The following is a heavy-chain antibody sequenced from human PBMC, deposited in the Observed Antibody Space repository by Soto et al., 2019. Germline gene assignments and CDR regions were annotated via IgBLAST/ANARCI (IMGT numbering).Heavy chain of an antibody. V-gene: IGHV3-23*01. Sequence: EVQLLESGGGLVQPGGSLRLSCAASGFTFSTYAMNWVRQAPGNGLEWVSAISGSGGSIHYADSVKGRFTISRDTSKNTLYLQMNSLRDEVTAVYHCVKGYWKGDVWGQGTTVTVSS. CDR1: GFTFSTYA. J-gene: IGHJ6*02. D-gene: IGHD1-1*01. CDR2: ISGSGGSI. CDR3: VKGYWKGDV.